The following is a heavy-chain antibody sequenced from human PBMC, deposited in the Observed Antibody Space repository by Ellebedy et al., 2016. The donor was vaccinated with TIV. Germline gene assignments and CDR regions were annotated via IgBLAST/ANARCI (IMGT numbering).Heavy chain of an antibody. J-gene: IGHJ5*02. D-gene: IGHD1-1*01. CDR3: ARGGTTGEKNWFDP. V-gene: IGHV1-8*02. CDR1: GYTFTTYY. CDR2: MNPDSGKT. Sequence: AASVKVSCKASGYTFTTYYMHWVRQAPGQGLEWMGWMNPDSGKTGCAQKFQGRVTMTRNTSISTAYLEVNSLTSEDTAVYYCARGGTTGEKNWFDPWGQGTLVIVSS.